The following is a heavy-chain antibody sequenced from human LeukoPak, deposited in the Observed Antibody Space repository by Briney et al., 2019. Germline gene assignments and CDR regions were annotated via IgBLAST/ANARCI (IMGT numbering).Heavy chain of an antibody. CDR1: GLTVSSYS. Sequence: PGGSLRLSCVASGLTVSSYSMNWVSQAPGKGLEWVSYISSSSSTIYYADSVKGRFTISRDNAKNSLDLQMNSLRDEDTAVYYCARARASGRSGFDYWGQGTLVTVSS. CDR2: ISSSSSTI. CDR3: ARARASGRSGFDY. V-gene: IGHV3-48*02. D-gene: IGHD2-15*01. J-gene: IGHJ4*02.